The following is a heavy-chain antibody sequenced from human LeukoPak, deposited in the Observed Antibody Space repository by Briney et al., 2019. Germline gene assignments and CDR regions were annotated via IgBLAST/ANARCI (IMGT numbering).Heavy chain of an antibody. J-gene: IGHJ4*02. CDR1: GFTFRTYA. CDR3: VKRLSEYCANGGCYFDS. CDR2: VNDPGGDT. V-gene: IGHV3-23*01. Sequence: GGSLRLSCAASGFTFRTYAMAWVRQAPGKGLEEVSSVNDPGGDTYYADAVKGRFTISRDNSKNTLFLQMKSLRAEDTAAYYCVKRLSEYCANGGCYFDSWGQGALVSVSS. D-gene: IGHD2-8*01.